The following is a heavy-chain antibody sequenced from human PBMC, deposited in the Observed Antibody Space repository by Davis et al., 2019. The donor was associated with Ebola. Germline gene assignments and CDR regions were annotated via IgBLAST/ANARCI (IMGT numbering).Heavy chain of an antibody. CDR2: IKQDGSEK. J-gene: IGHJ2*01. D-gene: IGHD1-26*01. V-gene: IGHV3-7*01. CDR3: AKLRSHDYSDSSDDFYLDL. CDR1: GFTFSSYW. Sequence: GESLKISCAASGFTFSSYWMSWVRQAPGKGLEWVANIKQDGSEKYYVDSVKGRFTISRDNAKNSLYLHMNALTAEDTALYYCAKLRSHDYSDSSDDFYLDLWGRGTLVTVSS.